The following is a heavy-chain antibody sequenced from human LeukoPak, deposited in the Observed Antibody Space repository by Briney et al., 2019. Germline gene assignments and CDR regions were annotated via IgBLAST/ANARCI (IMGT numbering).Heavy chain of an antibody. D-gene: IGHD5-24*01. CDR3: ARVVRRGDGSYFDY. V-gene: IGHV1-18*01. CDR1: GYTFTSIG. CDR2: ISAYNGNT. J-gene: IGHJ4*02. Sequence: ASVKVSCKASGYTFTSIGTSWGGQAPGQGLEWWGWISAYNGNTNYAQKLQGRVTMTTDTSTSTAYMELRSLRSDDTAVYYCARVVRRGDGSYFDYWGQGTLVTVSS.